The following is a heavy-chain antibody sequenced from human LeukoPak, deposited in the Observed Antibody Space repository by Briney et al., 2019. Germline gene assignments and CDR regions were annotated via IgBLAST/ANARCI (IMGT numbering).Heavy chain of an antibody. CDR2: IYLSGST. Sequence: SRTLSLTCTVSGGSISSGSYYWTWIRQPAGKGLEWLGRIYLSGSTNYNPSLESRVTISIDTSKNQFSLNLSSVTAADTAIYYCARALGGFWSGYDAFEIWGQGTMVTVSS. CDR3: ARALGGFWSGYDAFEI. D-gene: IGHD3-3*01. J-gene: IGHJ3*02. CDR1: GGSISSGSYY. V-gene: IGHV4-61*02.